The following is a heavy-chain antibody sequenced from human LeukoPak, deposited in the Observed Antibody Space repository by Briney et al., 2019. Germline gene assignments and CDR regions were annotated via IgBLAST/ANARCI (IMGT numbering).Heavy chain of an antibody. CDR3: ARTAGRTFDY. CDR2: INPSGGST. CDR1: GYTFTSYF. Sequence: GASVKVSCKASGYTFTSYFMHWVRQAPGQGLERMGIINPSGGSTSYAQKFQGRVTMTRDTTTSTVYMELSSLRSEDTAVYYCARTAGRTFDYWGQGTLVTVSS. V-gene: IGHV1-46*01. J-gene: IGHJ4*02. D-gene: IGHD6-6*01.